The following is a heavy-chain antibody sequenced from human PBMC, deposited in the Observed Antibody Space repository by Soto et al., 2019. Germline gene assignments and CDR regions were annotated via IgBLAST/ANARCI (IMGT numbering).Heavy chain of an antibody. J-gene: IGHJ4*02. CDR3: AIVIGGASHYYFDC. V-gene: IGHV4-31*03. Sequence: SETLSLTCTVSGVSISSGGYYWGWIRQHPGKGLEWIGNIYHSGRTYYNPSLKSRVIMSVDTSKNHFSLNLNSVTAADTAMYFCAIVIGGASHYYFDCLGQVPRIAFSS. CDR2: IYHSGRT. D-gene: IGHD2-21*01. CDR1: GVSISSGGYY.